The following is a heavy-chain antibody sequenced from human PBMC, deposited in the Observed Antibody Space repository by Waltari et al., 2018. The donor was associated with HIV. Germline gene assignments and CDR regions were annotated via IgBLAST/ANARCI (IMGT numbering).Heavy chain of an antibody. V-gene: IGHV1-8*01. CDR2: MNPHRGTT. CDR3: ARVRRPSGSYYLSY. J-gene: IGHJ4*02. D-gene: IGHD1-26*01. Sequence: QVQLAQSGAEVKKPGASVKVSCKASGYTFPSYDIFWVRQATGQGLEWMGWMNPHRGTTAYTQKFQGRVTMTRNTSITTAYMELSSLRSEDTAVYYCARVRRPSGSYYLSYWGQGTLVTVSS. CDR1: GYTFPSYD.